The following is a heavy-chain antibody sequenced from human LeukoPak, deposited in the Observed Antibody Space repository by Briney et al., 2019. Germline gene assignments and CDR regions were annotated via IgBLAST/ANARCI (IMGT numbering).Heavy chain of an antibody. Sequence: PGGSLRLSCAASGFTFSSYGMHWVRQAPGKGPEWVAFIRYDGSNKYYADSVKGRFTISRDNSKNTLYLQMNSLRAEDTAVYYCAKDPLEWLLRSGYYFDYWGQGTLVTVSS. CDR2: IRYDGSNK. CDR1: GFTFSSYG. J-gene: IGHJ4*02. D-gene: IGHD3-3*01. V-gene: IGHV3-30*02. CDR3: AKDPLEWLLRSGYYFDY.